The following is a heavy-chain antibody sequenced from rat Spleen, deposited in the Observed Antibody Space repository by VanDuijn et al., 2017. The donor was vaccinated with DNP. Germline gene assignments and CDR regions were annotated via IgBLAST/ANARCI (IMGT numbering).Heavy chain of an antibody. CDR2: ISHDGSST. D-gene: IGHD1-9*01. J-gene: IGHJ3*01. CDR1: GFTFSDYN. V-gene: IGHV5-7*01. CDR3: ASGSYYGYKWFAY. Sequence: EVQLVESGGGLVQPGRSLKLSCAASGFTFSDYNMAWVRQAPKKGLEWVATISHDGSSTDYRDSVKGRFTISRDNAKSTLYLQMDSLRSEDTATYYCASGSYYGYKWFAYWGQGTLVTVSS.